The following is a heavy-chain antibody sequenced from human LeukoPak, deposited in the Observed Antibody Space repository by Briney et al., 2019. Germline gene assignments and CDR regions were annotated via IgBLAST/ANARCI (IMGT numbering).Heavy chain of an antibody. J-gene: IGHJ4*02. D-gene: IGHD2-15*01. Sequence: ESGPTLVKPTQTLTLTCTFSGFSLSTSGVGVGWIRQPPGKALEWLALIYWDDDKRYSPALKSRLTITKYTSKNQVGLTITNMDPVDTATYYCARPVVVVAAPTYYFDYWGQGTLVTVSS. CDR2: IYWDDDK. V-gene: IGHV2-5*02. CDR1: GFSLSTSGVG. CDR3: ARPVVVVAAPTYYFDY.